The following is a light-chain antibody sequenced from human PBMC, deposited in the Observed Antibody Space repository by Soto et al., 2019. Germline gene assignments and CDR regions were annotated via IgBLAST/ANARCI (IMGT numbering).Light chain of an antibody. J-gene: IGLJ1*01. V-gene: IGLV2-14*03. Sequence: QSVLTQPASVSGSPGQSITLSCTGTNSDVGYYNFVSWYQQHQGKAPKLIIYDVTNRPSGVSNRFSGSKSGNTASLTISGLQTEDEADYYCSSYTSSSTYVFGTGTKVTVL. CDR3: SSYTSSSTYV. CDR1: NSDVGYYNF. CDR2: DVT.